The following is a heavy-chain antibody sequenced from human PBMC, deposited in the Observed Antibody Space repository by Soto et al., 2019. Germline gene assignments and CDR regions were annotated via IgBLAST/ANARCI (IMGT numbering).Heavy chain of an antibody. CDR1: GLRVTNAW. J-gene: IGHJ4*02. Sequence: GSLSLSCAASGLRVTNAWLSGFGESPRKGVEQIGGSKPECVRGETIQYAASVKGRFINSRDDSKDILYLEMNSLKTDDTSVYYCSTAGHWYFWTASYFEHWGQGTPVTVSS. D-gene: IGHD3-3*01. CDR2: SKPECVRGETI. V-gene: IGHV3-15*01. CDR3: STAGHWYFWTASYFEH.